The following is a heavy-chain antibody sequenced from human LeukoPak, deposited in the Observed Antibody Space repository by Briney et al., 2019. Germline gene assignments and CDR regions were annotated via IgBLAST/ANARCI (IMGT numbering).Heavy chain of an antibody. J-gene: IGHJ4*02. CDR2: INTNTGNP. Sequence: AASVKVSCKASGYTFTSYAMNWVRQAPGQGLEWMGWINTNTGNPTYAQGFTGRFVFSLDTSVSTAYLQISSLKAEDTAVYYCARLKFPYTLAAGSDYWGQGTLVTVSS. CDR1: GYTFTSYA. CDR3: ARLKFPYTLAAGSDY. D-gene: IGHD6-25*01. V-gene: IGHV7-4-1*02.